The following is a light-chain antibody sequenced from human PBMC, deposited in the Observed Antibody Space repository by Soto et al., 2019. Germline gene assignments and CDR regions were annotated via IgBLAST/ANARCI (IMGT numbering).Light chain of an antibody. CDR3: QQYNNWPRT. V-gene: IGKV3-15*01. CDR2: GAS. CDR1: QSVSSN. Sequence: EIVMTQSPATLSVSPGERATHSCRASQSVSSNLAWYQQKPGQAPSLLIYGASTRATGIPARFSGSGSGTDFTLTISSLQSEDFAVYYCQQYNNWPRTFGQGTKVDI. J-gene: IGKJ1*01.